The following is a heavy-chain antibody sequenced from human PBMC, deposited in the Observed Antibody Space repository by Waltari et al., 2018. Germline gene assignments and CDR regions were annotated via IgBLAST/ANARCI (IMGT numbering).Heavy chain of an antibody. Sequence: EVQLVETGGGLLQPGGSLRLSCAASGFTVSSNYMNWVRQAPGKGLEWVSVIYSGGSTYYADSVKGRFTISRDNSKNTLYLQMNSLRAEDTAVYYCARARPYPYYFDYWGQGTLVTVSS. CDR2: IYSGGST. J-gene: IGHJ4*02. CDR3: ARARPYPYYFDY. CDR1: GFTVSSNY. V-gene: IGHV3-53*02.